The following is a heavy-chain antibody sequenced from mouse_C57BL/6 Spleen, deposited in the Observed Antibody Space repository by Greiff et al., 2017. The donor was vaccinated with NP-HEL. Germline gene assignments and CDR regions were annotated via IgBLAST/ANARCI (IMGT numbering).Heavy chain of an antibody. V-gene: IGHV1-64*01. D-gene: IGHD1-1*01. CDR1: GYTFTSYW. J-gene: IGHJ4*01. CDR3: ARWATTVVARYARDY. Sequence: QVQLQQPGAELVKPGASVKLSCKASGYTFTSYWMHWVKQRPGQGLEWIGMIHPNSGSTNYNEKFKSKATLTVDKSSSTAYMQLSSLTSEDSAVYYCARWATTVVARYARDYWGQGTSVTVSS. CDR2: IHPNSGST.